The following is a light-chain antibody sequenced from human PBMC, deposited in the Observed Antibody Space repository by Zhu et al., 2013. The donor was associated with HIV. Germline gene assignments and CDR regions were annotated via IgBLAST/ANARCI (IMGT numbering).Light chain of an antibody. CDR2: GAS. V-gene: IGKV3-20*01. CDR1: QTVSSNY. CDR3: QQSGSSPFP. Sequence: EMVLTQSPATLSLSPGERATLSCRASQTVSSNYLAWYQQRPGQAPRLLIYGASKRATGIPDRFSGSGSGTDFTLTISRLEPEDWAVYYCQQSGSSPFPFGGGTRVQIK. J-gene: IGKJ4*01.